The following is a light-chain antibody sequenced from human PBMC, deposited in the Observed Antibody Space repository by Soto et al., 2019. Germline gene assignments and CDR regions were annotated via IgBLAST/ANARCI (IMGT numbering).Light chain of an antibody. CDR1: SANIGAGYA. Sequence: QSVLTQPPSVSGAPGRRVTITCTAGSANIGAGYAVNWYQQLPGTAPKLLVYASSDRPSRVPDRFSGSKSGTSASLAITGLQAEDEADYYCQSYDSSRSGFYVFGTGTKVTVL. CDR2: ASS. CDR3: QSYDSSRSGFYV. J-gene: IGLJ1*01. V-gene: IGLV1-40*01.